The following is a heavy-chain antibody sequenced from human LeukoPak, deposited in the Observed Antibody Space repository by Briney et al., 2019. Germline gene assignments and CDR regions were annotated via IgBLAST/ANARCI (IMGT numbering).Heavy chain of an antibody. D-gene: IGHD3-10*01. CDR3: ARDSFGATLALDY. CDR1: GGTFSSYA. J-gene: IGHJ4*02. CDR2: IIPISGTA. Sequence: ASVKVSCKASGGTFSSYAISWVRQAPGQGLEWMGGIIPISGTANYAQKFQGRVTITTDESTSTAYMELSSLRSEDTAVYYCARDSFGATLALDYWGQGTLVTVSS. V-gene: IGHV1-69*05.